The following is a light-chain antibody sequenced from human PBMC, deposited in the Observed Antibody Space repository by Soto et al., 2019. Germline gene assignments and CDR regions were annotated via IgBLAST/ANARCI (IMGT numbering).Light chain of an antibody. V-gene: IGLV1-40*01. J-gene: IGLJ1*01. CDR2: GNS. CDR1: SSNIGAVYD. CDR3: QSYDSSLSFDV. Sequence: QSVLTQPPSVSGAPGQRVTISCTGSSSNIGAVYDVHWYQELPGTAPKLLIYGNSNRPSGVPDRFSGSKSGTSASLAITGLQAEDEADYYCQSYDSSLSFDVFGTGTKLTVL.